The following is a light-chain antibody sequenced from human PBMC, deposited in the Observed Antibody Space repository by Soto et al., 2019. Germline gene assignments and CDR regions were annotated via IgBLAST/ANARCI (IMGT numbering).Light chain of an antibody. CDR2: GAS. CDR3: QQYNNWPYT. J-gene: IGKJ2*01. CDR1: ESVSSN. V-gene: IGKV3-15*01. Sequence: ETVMTQSPATLSVFPGERATLSCRASESVSSNLAWYQQKPGQAPRLLIHGASTRAGDIPARFSGSGSGTEFTLTISSLQSEDFAVYYCQQYNNWPYTFGQGTKLEIK.